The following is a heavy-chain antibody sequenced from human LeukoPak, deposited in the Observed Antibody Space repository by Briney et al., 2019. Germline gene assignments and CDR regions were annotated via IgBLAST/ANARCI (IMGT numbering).Heavy chain of an antibody. V-gene: IGHV3-74*01. Sequence: PPGGSLRLSCAASGFTFRSSWMHWVRQAPGKGLVWVSRINSDGTTTGYADAVKGRFTISRDNSKNTLYLQMNSLRAEDTAVYYCAKALGDYSLYFDYWGQGTLVTVSS. D-gene: IGHD4-11*01. J-gene: IGHJ4*02. CDR3: AKALGDYSLYFDY. CDR1: GFTFRSSW. CDR2: INSDGTTT.